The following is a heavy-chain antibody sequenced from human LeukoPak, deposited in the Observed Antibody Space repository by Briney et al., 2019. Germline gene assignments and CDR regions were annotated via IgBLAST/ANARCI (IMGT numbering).Heavy chain of an antibody. D-gene: IGHD3-22*01. CDR2: IYHSGST. Sequence: PSETLSLTCTVSGYSISSGYHWGWIRQPPGKGLEWIGSIYHSGSTYYNPSLKSRVPISVDTSKNQFSLKLRSVTAADTAVYYCARVVQSSGFYLPEYFQHWGQGTLVTVSS. J-gene: IGHJ1*01. CDR1: GYSISSGYH. CDR3: ARVVQSSGFYLPEYFQH. V-gene: IGHV4-38-2*02.